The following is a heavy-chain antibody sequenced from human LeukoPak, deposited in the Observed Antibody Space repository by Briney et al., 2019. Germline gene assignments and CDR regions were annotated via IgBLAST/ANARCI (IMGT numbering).Heavy chain of an antibody. CDR1: GFTLSNYV. J-gene: IGHJ4*02. D-gene: IGHD6-6*01. V-gene: IGHV3-30*18. CDR3: AKDRSSSAGLYFDY. CDR2: ISYDGSNR. Sequence: PGGPLRLSCAASGFTLSNYVMHWVRQAPGKGLEWVAVISYDGSNRYYADSVKGRFTISRDNSKNTLYLQMNSLRGEDTAVYYCAKDRSSSAGLYFDYWGQGTLVTVSS.